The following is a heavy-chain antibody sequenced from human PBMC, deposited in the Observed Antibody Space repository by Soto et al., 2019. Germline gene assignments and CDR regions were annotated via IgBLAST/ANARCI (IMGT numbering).Heavy chain of an antibody. CDR1: GFTFRSYW. CDR3: ASEVAVPGRNWFDP. Sequence: PGGPLRLSCAASGFTFRSYWMSWVRQAPGKGLEWVANIKEDGSEKYHVGSVKGRFTISRDNAKNSLYLQMNSLRAEDTAVYFCASEVAVPGRNWFDPWGQGTLVTVSS. V-gene: IGHV3-7*01. J-gene: IGHJ5*02. D-gene: IGHD6-19*01. CDR2: IKEDGSEK.